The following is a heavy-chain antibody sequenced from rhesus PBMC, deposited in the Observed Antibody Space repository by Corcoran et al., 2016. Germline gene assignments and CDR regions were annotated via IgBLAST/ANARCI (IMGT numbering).Heavy chain of an antibody. J-gene: IGHJ4*01. CDR1: GYSISSGYY. V-gene: IGHV4-122*02. Sequence: QVQLQESGPGLVKPSETLSLTCAVSGYSISSGYYWSWIRQPPGKGLEWIGYITYSGSTSYNPSLKSRVTISRDTSKNQFSLKLSSVTAADTAVYYCARLAVTTCDYWGQGVLVTVSS. CDR2: ITYSGST. D-gene: IGHD4-23*01. CDR3: ARLAVTTCDY.